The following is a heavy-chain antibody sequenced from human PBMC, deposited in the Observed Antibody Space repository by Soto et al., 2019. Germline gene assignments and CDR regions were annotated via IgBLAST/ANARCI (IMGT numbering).Heavy chain of an antibody. CDR3: ARSGAYGDYVNYFDY. V-gene: IGHV4-59*01. CDR2: IYYSGST. Sequence: PSETLSLTCTVSGGSISSYYWSWIRQPPGKGLEWIGYIYYSGSTNYNPSLKSRVTISVDTSKNQFSLKLSSVTAADTAVYYCARSGAYGDYVNYFDYWGQGTLVTVSS. CDR1: GGSISSYY. J-gene: IGHJ4*02. D-gene: IGHD4-17*01.